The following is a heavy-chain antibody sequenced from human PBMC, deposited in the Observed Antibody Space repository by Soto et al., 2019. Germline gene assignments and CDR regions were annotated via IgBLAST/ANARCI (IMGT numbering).Heavy chain of an antibody. Sequence: EVHLLESGGGLVQPGGSLRLSCVASGFTFSTYTMSWVRRAPGKGLEWVSVISGTMGSVRDPYYADSVQGRFTISRDDFKRTLYLQMNSLRDEDTAIYYCAKARCTSSACYVPDSWGQGTLVTVSS. V-gene: IGHV3-23*01. J-gene: IGHJ5*01. CDR1: GFTFSTYT. D-gene: IGHD2-8*01. CDR2: ISGTMGSVRDP. CDR3: AKARCTSSACYVPDS.